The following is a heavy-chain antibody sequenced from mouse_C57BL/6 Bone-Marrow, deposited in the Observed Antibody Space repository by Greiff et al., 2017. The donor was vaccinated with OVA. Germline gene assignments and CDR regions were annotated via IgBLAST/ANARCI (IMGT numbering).Heavy chain of an antibody. Sequence: QVQLQQSGAELARPGASVKLSCKASGYTFTSYGISWVKQRTGQGLEWIGEIYPRSGNTYYNEKFKGKATLTADKSSSTAYMELRSLTSEDAAVYFCARETVYYDYDDAMDYWGQGTSVTVSS. D-gene: IGHD2-4*01. V-gene: IGHV1-81*01. CDR1: GYTFTSYG. CDR2: IYPRSGNT. J-gene: IGHJ4*01. CDR3: ARETVYYDYDDAMDY.